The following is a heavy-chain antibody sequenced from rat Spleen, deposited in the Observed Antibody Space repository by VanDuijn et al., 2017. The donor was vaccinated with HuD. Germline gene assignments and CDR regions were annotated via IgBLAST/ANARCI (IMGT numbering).Heavy chain of an antibody. CDR2: ISYDGSST. CDR1: GFTFSDYY. CDR3: ARQDYYDGHIGYYFDY. V-gene: IGHV5-29*01. Sequence: EVQLVESDGGLVQPGRSLKLSCAASGFTFSDYYMAWVRPAPTKGLEWVATISYDGSSTYYRDSVKGRFTISRDNAKSTLYLQMDSLRSEDTATYYCARQDYYDGHIGYYFDYWGQGVMVTVSS. D-gene: IGHD1-12*02. J-gene: IGHJ2*01.